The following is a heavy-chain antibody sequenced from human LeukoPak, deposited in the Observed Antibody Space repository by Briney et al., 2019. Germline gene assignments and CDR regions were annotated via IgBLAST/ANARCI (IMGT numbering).Heavy chain of an antibody. D-gene: IGHD4-23*01. J-gene: IGHJ4*02. CDR1: GFTFSSYW. V-gene: IGHV3-7*05. CDR3: AKDFGGLKFDY. CDR2: IKQDGSEK. Sequence: GGSLRLSCAASGFTFSSYWMSWVRQAPGKGLEWVANIKQDGSEKYYVDSVKGRFTISRDNSKNSLYLQMNSLRTEDTALYYCAKDFGGLKFDYWGQGTLVTVSS.